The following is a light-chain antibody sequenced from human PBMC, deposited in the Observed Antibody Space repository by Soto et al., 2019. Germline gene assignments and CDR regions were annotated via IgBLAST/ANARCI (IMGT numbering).Light chain of an antibody. V-gene: IGLV2-14*01. Sequence: QSVLTQPASVSGSPGQSITISCAGSSSDFGGYKYVSWYQQLPGNAPKLIIYEVTIRPSGVSNRFSGSKSGNTASLTISGLQAEDEADYYCSSYSSSSISYVFGTGTKVTVL. CDR3: SSYSSSSISYV. CDR2: EVT. CDR1: SSDFGGYKY. J-gene: IGLJ1*01.